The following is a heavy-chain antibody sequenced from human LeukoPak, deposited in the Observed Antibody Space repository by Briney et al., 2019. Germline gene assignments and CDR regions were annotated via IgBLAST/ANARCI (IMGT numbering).Heavy chain of an antibody. CDR3: AREHLGVAAADY. CDR1: GFTFSDYY. CDR2: ISNSGSII. J-gene: IGHJ4*02. V-gene: IGHV3-11*04. D-gene: IGHD3-3*01. Sequence: GGSLRLSCAASGFTFSDYYMSWIRQAPGKGLKGVSYISNSGSIIQYADSVKGRFTISRDNAKNSLYLQMNSLRAEDTGVYYCAREHLGVAAADYWGQGTLVTVSS.